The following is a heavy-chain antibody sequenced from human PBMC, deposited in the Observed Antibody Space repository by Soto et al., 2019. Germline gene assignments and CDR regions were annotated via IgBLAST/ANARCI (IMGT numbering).Heavy chain of an antibody. V-gene: IGHV3-21*01. CDR1: GFTFSSYS. CDR2: ISSSSSYI. J-gene: IGHJ5*02. CDR3: ARDKDPYGSGSYFCP. D-gene: IGHD3-10*01. Sequence: LRLSCAAPGFTFSSYSMNWVRQAPGKGLEWVSSISSSSSYIYYADSVKGRFTISRDNAKNSLYLQMNSLRAEDTAVYYCARDKDPYGSGSYFCPWGQGTLVTVSS.